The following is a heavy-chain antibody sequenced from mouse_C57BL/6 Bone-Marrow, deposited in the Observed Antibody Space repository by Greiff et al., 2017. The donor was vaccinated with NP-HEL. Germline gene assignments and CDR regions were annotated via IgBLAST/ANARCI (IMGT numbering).Heavy chain of an antibody. CDR2: ISNGGGST. CDR3: ARRYYYAMDY. V-gene: IGHV5-12*01. J-gene: IGHJ4*01. CDR1: GFTFSDYY. D-gene: IGHD2-12*01. Sequence: DVMLVESGGGLVQPGGSLKLSCAASGFTFSDYYMYWVRQTPEKRLEWVAYISNGGGSTYYPDTVKGRFTISRDNAKNTLYLHMSRRKSEDTAMYYCARRYYYAMDYWGQGTSVTVSS.